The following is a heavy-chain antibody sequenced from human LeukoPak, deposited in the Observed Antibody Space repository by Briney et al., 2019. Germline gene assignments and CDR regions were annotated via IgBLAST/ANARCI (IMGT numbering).Heavy chain of an antibody. V-gene: IGHV3-23*01. Sequence: GGSLRLSCAASGFTFSSYAMSWVRQAPGKGLEWVSAISGSGGSTYYADSVKGRFTISRDNSKNTLYLQMNSLRAEDTAVYYCARGITMIVVVITSIHYWGQGTLVTVSS. CDR1: GFTFSSYA. CDR2: ISGSGGST. CDR3: ARGITMIVVVITSIHY. D-gene: IGHD3-22*01. J-gene: IGHJ4*02.